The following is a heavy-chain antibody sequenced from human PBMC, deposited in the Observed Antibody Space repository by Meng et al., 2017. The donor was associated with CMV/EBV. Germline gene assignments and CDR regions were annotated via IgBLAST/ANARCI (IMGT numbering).Heavy chain of an antibody. CDR1: GGSISSSY. J-gene: IGHJ5*02. V-gene: IGHV4-4*07. CDR2: IYTSGST. D-gene: IGHD2-2*01. Sequence: QVQLREWVPGLVKPSETLSLTCTVSGGSISSSYWSWIRQPAGKGLEWIGRIYTSGSTNYNPSLKSRVTMSVDTSKNQFSLKLSSVTAADTAVYYCARDLMNCSSTSCANWFDPWGQGTLVTVSS. CDR3: ARDLMNCSSTSCANWFDP.